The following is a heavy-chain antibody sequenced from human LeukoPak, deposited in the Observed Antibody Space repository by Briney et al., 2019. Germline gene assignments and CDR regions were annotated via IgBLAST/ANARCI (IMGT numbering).Heavy chain of an antibody. V-gene: IGHV1-3*01. CDR1: GYTFTSYA. J-gene: IGHJ3*02. D-gene: IGHD3-9*01. CDR3: ARDRRYFDAFDI. CDR2: INAGNGNT. Sequence: ASVKVSCKASGYTFTSYAMHWVRQAPGQRLEWMGWINAGNGNTKYSQKFQGRVTITRDTSASTAYMELSSLRSEDTAVYYCARDRRYFDAFDIWGQGTMVTVSS.